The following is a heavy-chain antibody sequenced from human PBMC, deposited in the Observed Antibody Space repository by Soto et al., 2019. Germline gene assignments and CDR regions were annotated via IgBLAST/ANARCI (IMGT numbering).Heavy chain of an antibody. CDR2: ISYDGSNK. V-gene: IGHV3-30*18. CDR3: AKSDSIGLYRDGAFDI. Sequence: QVQLVESGGGVVQPGRSLRLSCAASGFTFSSYGMHWVRQAPGKGLEWVAVISYDGSNKYYADSVKGRFTISRDNSNPPLDLQMNSLRAEDTAVYYCAKSDSIGLYRDGAFDILGQGTMVAVSS. D-gene: IGHD6-19*01. CDR1: GFTFSSYG. J-gene: IGHJ3*02.